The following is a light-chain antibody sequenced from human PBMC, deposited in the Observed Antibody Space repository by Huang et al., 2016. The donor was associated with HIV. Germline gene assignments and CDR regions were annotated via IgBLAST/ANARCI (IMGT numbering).Light chain of an antibody. J-gene: IGKJ1*01. CDR3: QQRSNWPPWT. V-gene: IGKV3-11*01. CDR2: DAS. Sequence: EIVLTQSPATLSLSPGDRATLSCRASQSVSSYLAWYQQEPGQAPRLLIYDASNRATGIPGRFSGSGSGTEFTLTISSLEPEDFAVYYCQQRSNWPPWTFGQGTKVEIK. CDR1: QSVSSY.